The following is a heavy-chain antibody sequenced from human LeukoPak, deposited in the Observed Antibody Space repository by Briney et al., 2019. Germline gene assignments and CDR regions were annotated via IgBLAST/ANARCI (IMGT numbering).Heavy chain of an antibody. D-gene: IGHD3-22*01. CDR1: GGSISSYY. J-gene: IGHJ4*02. CDR3: ARGDYYDSSGYYAPRFDY. Sequence: PSETLSLTCTVSGGSISSYYWSWIRQPAGKGLEWIGRIYTSGSTNYNPSLKSRVTMSVDTSKNQFSLKLSSVTAADTAVYYCARGDYYDSSGYYAPRFDYWGQGTLVTVSS. CDR2: IYTSGST. V-gene: IGHV4-4*07.